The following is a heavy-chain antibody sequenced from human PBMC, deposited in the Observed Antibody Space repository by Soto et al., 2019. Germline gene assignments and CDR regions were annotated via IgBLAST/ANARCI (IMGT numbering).Heavy chain of an antibody. CDR3: AREAGYTYGYVFDY. V-gene: IGHV1-69*01. J-gene: IGHJ4*02. CDR1: GGTFGYHA. Sequence: QVQLVPSGAEVKKPGSSVRVSCKASGGTFGYHAISWVRQAPGQGLEWLGGIIPVLGVGDNAQNFQGRVTITADASTSTAYLELSSLRSEDTALYYCAREAGYTYGYVFDYWGQGTLVTVSS. D-gene: IGHD5-18*01. CDR2: IIPVLGVG.